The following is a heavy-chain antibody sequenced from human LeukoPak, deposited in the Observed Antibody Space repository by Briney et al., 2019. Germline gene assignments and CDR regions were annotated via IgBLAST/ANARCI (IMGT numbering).Heavy chain of an antibody. CDR2: ISSSSSYI. CDR1: GFTFSSYS. Sequence: GGSLRLSCAASGFTFSSYSMSWVRQAPGKGLEWVSSISSSSSYIYYADSVKGRFTISRDNAKNSLYLQMNSLRAEDTAVYYCARVVAPSDYGDSIDYWGQGTLVTVSS. J-gene: IGHJ4*02. CDR3: ARVVAPSDYGDSIDY. V-gene: IGHV3-21*01. D-gene: IGHD4-17*01.